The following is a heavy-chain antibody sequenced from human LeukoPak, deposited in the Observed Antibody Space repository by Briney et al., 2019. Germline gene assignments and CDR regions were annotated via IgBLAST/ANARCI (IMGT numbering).Heavy chain of an antibody. CDR3: ARRGSGWNS. J-gene: IGHJ5*02. V-gene: IGHV4-34*01. D-gene: IGHD6-19*01. Sequence: SETLSLTCAVYGGSFSGYYWSWIRQPPGKGLEWIGEINHTGTTNYKSSLKSRVTISLNTSKNQFSLKLTSVTAADTALYYCARRGSGWNSWGQGTLVTISS. CDR2: INHTGTT. CDR1: GGSFSGYY.